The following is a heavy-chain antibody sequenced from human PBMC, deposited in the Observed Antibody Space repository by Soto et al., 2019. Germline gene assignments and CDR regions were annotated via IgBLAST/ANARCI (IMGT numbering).Heavy chain of an antibody. Sequence: QLQLQELGPGLVKPSETLSLTCTVSGGSINSANYYWGWIRQPPGKGLEWIGNVYYRGTTYYNPSLKGRVTISVDTSKNQFSLKLSSVTAADSAVFFCVRHQRYSSGWYIDYWGQGTPVTASS. CDR3: VRHQRYSSGWYIDY. V-gene: IGHV4-39*01. CDR2: VYYRGTT. D-gene: IGHD6-19*01. CDR1: GGSINSANYY. J-gene: IGHJ4*02.